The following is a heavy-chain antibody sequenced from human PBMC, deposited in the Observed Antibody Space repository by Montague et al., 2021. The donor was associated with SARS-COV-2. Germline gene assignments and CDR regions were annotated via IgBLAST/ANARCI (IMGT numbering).Heavy chain of an antibody. CDR2: IYYGGST. Sequence: SETLSLTCDVSGVSINNNNYYWGWIRQPPGKGLEWIGTIYYGGSTYYNPSLKSRVTISVDTSKNQFSLRVRSVTAADTAVYYCARHLFSFSDSGTLGYFDYWGHGTLVAVSS. V-gene: IGHV4-39*01. D-gene: IGHD3-10*01. CDR1: GVSINNNNYY. CDR3: ARHLFSFSDSGTLGYFDY. J-gene: IGHJ4*01.